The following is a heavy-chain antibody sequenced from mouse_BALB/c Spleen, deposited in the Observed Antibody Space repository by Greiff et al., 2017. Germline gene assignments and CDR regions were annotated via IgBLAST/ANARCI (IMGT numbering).Heavy chain of an antibody. D-gene: IGHD1-1*01. V-gene: IGHV6-6*02. J-gene: IGHJ3*01. CDR3: TRRSYGSWFAY. Sequence: EVKLMESGGGLVQPGGSMKLSCVASGFTFSNYWMNWVRQSPEKGLEWVAEIRLKSNNYATHYAESVKGRFTISRDDSKSSVYLQMNNLRAEDTGIYYCTRRSYGSWFAYWGQGTLVTVSA. CDR1: GFTFSNYW. CDR2: IRLKSNNYAT.